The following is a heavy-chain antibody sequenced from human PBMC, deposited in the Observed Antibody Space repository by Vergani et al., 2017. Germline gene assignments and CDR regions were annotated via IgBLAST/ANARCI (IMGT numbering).Heavy chain of an antibody. CDR3: AREDSSSSRAFDI. V-gene: IGHV4-59*01. CDR2: IYYSGST. D-gene: IGHD6-6*01. CDR1: GGPISSYY. Sequence: QVQLHESGPGLVKPSETLSLTCTVSGGPISSYYWSWIRQPPGKGLEWIGYIYYSGSTNDNPCLKSRVTISVDTSKNQFSLKLSSVTAADKSVYYCAREDSSSSRAFDIWGQGTMVTVSS. J-gene: IGHJ3*02.